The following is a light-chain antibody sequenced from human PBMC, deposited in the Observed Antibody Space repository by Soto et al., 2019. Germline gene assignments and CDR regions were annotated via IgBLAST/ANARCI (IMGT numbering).Light chain of an antibody. CDR2: AAS. CDR1: QSISNY. Sequence: DIQMTQSPSPLSASVGDRVTITCRASQSISNYLNWYQQKPGKAPKLLIYAASSLQSGVPSRFSGSGSGTDFTLTISSLQPEDFATYYCQQTYSSPLTFGGGTKVDIK. V-gene: IGKV1-39*01. J-gene: IGKJ4*01. CDR3: QQTYSSPLT.